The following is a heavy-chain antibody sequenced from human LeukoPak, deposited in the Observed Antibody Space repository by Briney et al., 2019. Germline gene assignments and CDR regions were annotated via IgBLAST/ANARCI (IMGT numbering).Heavy chain of an antibody. J-gene: IGHJ4*02. CDR2: ITGSGGSS. D-gene: IGHD3-16*02. Sequence: WGSLRLSFAASGFSFSSYVMDWVRQAPGKGLEWVSTITGSGGSSYYADSVQGRFTISRHNSKNTLYLQMNSLRAEDTAIYYCAKDGTITFGGVIAHLDYWSQGTLVTVSS. V-gene: IGHV3-23*01. CDR1: GFSFSSYV. CDR3: AKDGTITFGGVIAHLDY.